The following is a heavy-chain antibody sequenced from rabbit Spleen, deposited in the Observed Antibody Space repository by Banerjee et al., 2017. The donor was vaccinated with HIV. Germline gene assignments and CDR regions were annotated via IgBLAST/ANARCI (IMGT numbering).Heavy chain of an antibody. J-gene: IGHJ3*01. CDR1: GFDFSSNYW. D-gene: IGHD4-1*01. CDR3: ARAIVPWLGLTRLDL. V-gene: IGHV1S43*01. CDR2: IYPDYRST. Sequence: QEQLVESGGGLVKPEGSLTLTCKASGFDFSSNYWICWVRQAPGKGLEWIAYIYPDYRSTHYATWVNGRFTISLDNAQSTVDLKMTSLTAADTATYFCARAIVPWLGLTRLDLWGPGTLVTVS.